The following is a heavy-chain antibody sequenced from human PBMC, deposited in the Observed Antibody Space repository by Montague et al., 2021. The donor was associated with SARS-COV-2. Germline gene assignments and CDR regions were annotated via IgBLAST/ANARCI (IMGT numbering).Heavy chain of an antibody. D-gene: IGHD3-22*01. CDR3: ARLKRYFDSSGSPSAFDF. Sequence: SETLSLTCTVSGGSITTNIDYWAWLRQPPGKGLEWIGSIYYTGNASYNPSLTSRVTISVVTSKNHFTLKLSSVTAAETAVYYCARLKRYFDSSGSPSAFDFWGQGTKVTVSS. CDR2: IYYTGNA. J-gene: IGHJ3*01. CDR1: GGSITTNIDY. V-gene: IGHV4-39*02.